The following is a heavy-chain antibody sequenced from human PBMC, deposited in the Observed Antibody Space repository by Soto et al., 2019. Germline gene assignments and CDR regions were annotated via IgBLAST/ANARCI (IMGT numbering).Heavy chain of an antibody. J-gene: IGHJ4*02. CDR3: ARGSDEWLLDY. Sequence: PSETLSLTCTVSGGSFSNYYWSWIRQPPGKGLKWIGYIYHSVSTSYNPSLKSRVTISVDTSKNQFSLKMTSVTAADTAVYYCARGSDEWLLDYWGQGTLVTVSS. V-gene: IGHV4-59*01. D-gene: IGHD3-3*01. CDR2: IYHSVST. CDR1: GGSFSNYY.